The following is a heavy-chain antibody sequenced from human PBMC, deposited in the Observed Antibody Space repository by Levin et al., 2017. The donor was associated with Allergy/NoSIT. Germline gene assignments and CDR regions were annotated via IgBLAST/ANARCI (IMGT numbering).Heavy chain of an antibody. CDR2: INHSGST. V-gene: IGHV4-34*01. Sequence: PSETLSLTCAVYGGSFSGYYWSWIRQPPGKGLEWIGEINHSGSTNYNPSLKSRVTISVDTSKNQFSLKLSSVTAADTAVYYCARGRLPTRPYALAYCSGGSCHVRGWFDPWGQGTLVTVSS. J-gene: IGHJ5*02. D-gene: IGHD2-15*01. CDR3: ARGRLPTRPYALAYCSGGSCHVRGWFDP. CDR1: GGSFSGYY.